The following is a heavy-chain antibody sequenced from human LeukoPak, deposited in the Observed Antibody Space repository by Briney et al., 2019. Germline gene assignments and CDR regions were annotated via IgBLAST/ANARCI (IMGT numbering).Heavy chain of an antibody. J-gene: IGHJ4*02. CDR2: IRYDGSNK. CDR3: AKKGYYDGSGYYMYYFDH. CDR1: GFTFSNYG. Sequence: GGSLRLSCSASGFTFSNYGMHWVRQAPGKGLEWVAFIRYDGSNKYYADSVKGRFTISRDNSKNTLYLQMNSLRAEDTAVYYCAKKGYYDGSGYYMYYFDHWGQGTLVTVSS. V-gene: IGHV3-30*02. D-gene: IGHD3-22*01.